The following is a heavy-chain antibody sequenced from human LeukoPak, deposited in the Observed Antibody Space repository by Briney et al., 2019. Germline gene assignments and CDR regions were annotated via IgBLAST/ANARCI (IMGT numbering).Heavy chain of an antibody. CDR2: VDHSGRT. D-gene: IGHD3-10*01. J-gene: IGHJ4*02. CDR3: AATNYFYGSGSFHKRDS. Sequence: SETLSLTCGVYSDSFDNYYWNWIRQFPEKRLEWIGEVDHSGRTTYSPSLQGRVTISVDTSKSQFSLKLNSVTAADTAVYFCAATNYFYGSGSFHKRDSWGQGTLVTVSS. V-gene: IGHV4-34*01. CDR1: SDSFDNYY.